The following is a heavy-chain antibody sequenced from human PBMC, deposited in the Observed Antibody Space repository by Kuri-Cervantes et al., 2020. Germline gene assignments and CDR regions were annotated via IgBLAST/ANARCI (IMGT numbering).Heavy chain of an antibody. CDR3: ARGGIERNVLRYFDWLLCWFDP. Sequence: SCAVYGGSFSGYYWSWIRQPPGKGLEWIGEINHSGSTNYNPSLKSRVTISVDTSKNQFSLKLSSVTAADTAVYYCARGGIERNVLRYFDWLLCWFDPWGQGTLVTVSS. D-gene: IGHD3-9*01. CDR1: GGSFSGYY. J-gene: IGHJ5*02. V-gene: IGHV4-34*09. CDR2: INHSGST.